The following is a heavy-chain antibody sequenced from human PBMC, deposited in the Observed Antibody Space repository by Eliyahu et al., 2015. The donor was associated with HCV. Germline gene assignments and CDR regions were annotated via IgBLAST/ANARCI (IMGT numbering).Heavy chain of an antibody. CDR2: INHSRST. D-gene: IGHD4-17*01. V-gene: IGHV4-34*01. Sequence: QVQLQQWGAGLLKPSETLSLTCGVYGGSFSGYYWSWIRQPPGKGLEWIGEINHSRSTNYNPSLKSRVTISVDTSKNQFSLKLSSVTAADTAVYYCARGGDISGDYSPDYWGQGTLVTVSS. CDR3: ARGGDISGDYSPDY. J-gene: IGHJ4*02. CDR1: GGSFSGYY.